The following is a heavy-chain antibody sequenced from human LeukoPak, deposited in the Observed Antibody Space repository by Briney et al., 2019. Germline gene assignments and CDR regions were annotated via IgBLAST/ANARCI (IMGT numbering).Heavy chain of an antibody. D-gene: IGHD3-22*01. Sequence: GGSLRLSCAASGFTFDDYAMHWVRQAPGKGLEWVSGINWNSNNIDYADSVKGRFTISRDNGKNSLYLQMNSLRVEDTAVYYCAGRYDSSGYPLHWGQGTLVTVSS. V-gene: IGHV3-9*01. CDR2: INWNSNNI. J-gene: IGHJ4*02. CDR3: AGRYDSSGYPLH. CDR1: GFTFDDYA.